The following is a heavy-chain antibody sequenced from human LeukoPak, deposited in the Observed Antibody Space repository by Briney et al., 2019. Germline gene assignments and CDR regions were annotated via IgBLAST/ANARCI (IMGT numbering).Heavy chain of an antibody. J-gene: IGHJ4*02. V-gene: IGHV3-33*06. D-gene: IGHD5-12*01. CDR3: AKSYNGYESKPDY. CDR2: IWYDGSIK. Sequence: PGGSLRLSCAASGFTFNTYGMNWVRQAPGKGLEWVAVIWYDGSIKYYADSVKGRFTISRDNSKITLYLQMNSLRAEDTAVYYCAKSYNGYESKPDYWGQGTLVTVSS. CDR1: GFTFNTYG.